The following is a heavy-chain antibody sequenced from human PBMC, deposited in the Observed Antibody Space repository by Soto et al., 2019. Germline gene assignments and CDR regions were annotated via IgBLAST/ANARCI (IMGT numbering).Heavy chain of an antibody. J-gene: IGHJ5*02. V-gene: IGHV4-59*08. CDR3: ARGEDYDILTGYYHPSGWFDP. D-gene: IGHD3-9*01. CDR2: IYYSGST. CDR1: GGSISSYY. Sequence: SETLSLTCTVSGGSISSYYWSWIRQPPGKGLEWIGYIYYSGSTNYNPSLKSRVTISVDTSKNQFSLKLSSVTAADTAVYYCARGEDYDILTGYYHPSGWFDPWGQGTLVTVSS.